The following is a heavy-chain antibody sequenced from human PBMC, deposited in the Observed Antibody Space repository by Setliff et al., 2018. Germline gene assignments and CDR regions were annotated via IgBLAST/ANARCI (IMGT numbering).Heavy chain of an antibody. CDR2: INPNSGGT. CDR3: ARDRVPITMIVVVTPNYYMDV. Sequence: ASVKVSCKASGYTFTGYYMHWVRQAPGQGLEWMGWINPNSGGTNYAQKFQGRVTMTRDTSISTAYMELSRLRSDDTAVYYCARDRVPITMIVVVTPNYYMDVWGKGTTVPVSS. J-gene: IGHJ6*03. V-gene: IGHV1-2*02. D-gene: IGHD3-22*01. CDR1: GYTFTGYY.